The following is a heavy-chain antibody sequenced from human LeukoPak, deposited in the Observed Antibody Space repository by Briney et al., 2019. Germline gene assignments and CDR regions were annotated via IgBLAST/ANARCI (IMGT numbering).Heavy chain of an antibody. Sequence: GGSLRLSCAASGFTFSSYAMSWVRQAPGKGLEWVSAISGSGGSTYYADSVKGRFTISRDNSKDTLYLQMNSLRAEDTAVYYCAKDGYYDSSGYYYGVAFDIWGQGTMVTVSS. CDR1: GFTFSSYA. CDR3: AKDGYYDSSGYYYGVAFDI. V-gene: IGHV3-23*01. CDR2: ISGSGGST. J-gene: IGHJ3*02. D-gene: IGHD3-22*01.